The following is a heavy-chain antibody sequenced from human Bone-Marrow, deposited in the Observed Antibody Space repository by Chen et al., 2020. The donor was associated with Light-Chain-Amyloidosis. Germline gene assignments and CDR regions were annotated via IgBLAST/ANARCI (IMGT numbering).Heavy chain of an antibody. V-gene: IGHV4-4*07. CDR2: IHGTGSR. D-gene: IGHD3-3*01. CDR3: AGDYDFWSGYYALES. Sequence: QVELQESGPRLVQPSEPLSLPCSVSGASITSHYWSWPRQPAGEGLEWIGRIHGTGSRDSKSSFKSRVSMSVDMSKNQFSLTVNSVTAADTAVYYCAGDYDFWSGYYALESWGQGILVTVSS. J-gene: IGHJ4*02. CDR1: GASITSHY.